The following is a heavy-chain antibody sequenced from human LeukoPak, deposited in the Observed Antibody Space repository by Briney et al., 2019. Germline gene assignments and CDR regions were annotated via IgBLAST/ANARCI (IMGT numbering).Heavy chain of an antibody. J-gene: IGHJ4*02. CDR3: AKGVSPHSSGYFALFDY. V-gene: IGHV3-23*01. CDR2: ISGSGGST. D-gene: IGHD3-22*01. CDR1: GFTVSSNY. Sequence: HTGGSLRLSCAASGFTVSSNYMSWVRQAPGKGLEWVSAISGSGGSTYYADSVKGRFTISRDNSKNTLDLQMNSLRVEDTAVYYCAKGVSPHSSGYFALFDYWGQGTLVTVSS.